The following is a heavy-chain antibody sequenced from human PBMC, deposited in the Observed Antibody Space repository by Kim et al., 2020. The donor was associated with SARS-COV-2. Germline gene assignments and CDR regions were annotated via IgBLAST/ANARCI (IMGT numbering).Heavy chain of an antibody. D-gene: IGHD2-15*01. CDR3: ARDLSYGGLDF. V-gene: IGHV3-33*01. CDR1: GFRVASYG. CDR2: IWADGTRE. J-gene: IGHJ4*02. Sequence: GGSLRLSCVASGFRVASYGMHWVRQAPGKGLESVAHIWADGTRENYTESVKGRFAISRDTFKNTVYLQMNRLRDEDTAMYFCARDLSYGGLDFRGQGTLV.